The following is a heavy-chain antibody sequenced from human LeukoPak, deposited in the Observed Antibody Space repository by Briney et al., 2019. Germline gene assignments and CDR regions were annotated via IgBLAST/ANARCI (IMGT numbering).Heavy chain of an antibody. CDR2: INPNSGGT. CDR1: GYTFTGNY. J-gene: IGHJ4*02. D-gene: IGHD5-12*01. CDR3: ARQSSGGYGLGY. Sequence: ASVKVSCKASGYTFTGNYMHWVRQPPGQGLEWMGWINPNSGGTNYAQKFQGRVTMTRDTSISTAYMELSRLRSDDTAVYYCARQSSGGYGLGYWGQGTLVTVSS. V-gene: IGHV1-2*02.